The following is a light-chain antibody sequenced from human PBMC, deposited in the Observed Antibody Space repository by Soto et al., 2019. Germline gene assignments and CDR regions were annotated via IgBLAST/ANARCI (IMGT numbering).Light chain of an antibody. Sequence: EIVMTQSPATLSVSPGERATLSCRASQSVSSNLAWYQQKPGQAPRLLIYGASTRATGIPARFSGSGSGTEFTLTISSQQSEDFPVYYCQQYHDWPWTFGQGTKVEIK. J-gene: IGKJ1*01. CDR1: QSVSSN. V-gene: IGKV3-15*01. CDR3: QQYHDWPWT. CDR2: GAS.